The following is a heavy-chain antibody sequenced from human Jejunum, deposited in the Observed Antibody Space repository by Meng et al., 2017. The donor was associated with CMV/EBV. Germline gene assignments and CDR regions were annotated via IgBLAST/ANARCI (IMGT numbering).Heavy chain of an antibody. Sequence: YCVASEFALGVYSMHWVRQAPGKGLVWVSRSNTDGSVTSYADSVKGRFTISRDNAKNTLFLQLNSLRAEDTAVYYCTRDSRYAFHIWGQGTMVTVSS. J-gene: IGHJ3*02. D-gene: IGHD2/OR15-2a*01. CDR1: EFALGVYS. V-gene: IGHV3-74*01. CDR2: SNTDGSVT. CDR3: TRDSRYAFHI.